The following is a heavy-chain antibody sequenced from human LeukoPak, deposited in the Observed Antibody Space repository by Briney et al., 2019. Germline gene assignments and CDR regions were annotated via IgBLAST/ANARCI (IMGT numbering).Heavy chain of an antibody. CDR3: AKDVPPRVGATPFFDY. Sequence: PGGSLRLSCAASGFTFSSYAMSWVRQAPGKGLEWVSAISGSGGSTYYADSVKGRFTISRDNSKNTLYLQMNSLRAEDTAVYYCAKDVPPRVGATPFFDYWGQGTLVTVSS. J-gene: IGHJ4*02. CDR1: GFTFSSYA. CDR2: ISGSGGST. D-gene: IGHD1-26*01. V-gene: IGHV3-23*01.